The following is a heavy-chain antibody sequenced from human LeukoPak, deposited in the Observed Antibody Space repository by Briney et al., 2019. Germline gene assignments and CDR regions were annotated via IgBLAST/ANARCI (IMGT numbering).Heavy chain of an antibody. CDR3: ARGWYYYDSSGYYLMTYYFDY. CDR2: INHSGST. CDR1: GGSFSGYY. D-gene: IGHD3-22*01. V-gene: IGHV4-34*01. Sequence: SETLSLTCAVYGGSFSGYYWSCIRQPPGKGLEWIGEINHSGSTNYNPSLKSRVTISVGTSKNQFSLKLSSVTAADTAVYYCARGWYYYDSSGYYLMTYYFDYWGQGTLVTVSS. J-gene: IGHJ4*02.